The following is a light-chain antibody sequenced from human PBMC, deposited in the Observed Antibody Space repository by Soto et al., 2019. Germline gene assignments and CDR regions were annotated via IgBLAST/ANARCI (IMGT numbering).Light chain of an antibody. CDR2: GAS. J-gene: IGKJ1*01. CDR3: QQYNNWPRT. Sequence: EIVMTQSPATLSVSPGERATLSCRASQSVSSNLAWYQQKPGQAPRLLIYGASTRATDIASRFSGSGSGTELTLTISSLQSEDFAVYYCQQYNNWPRTFGQGTKVEIK. V-gene: IGKV3-15*01. CDR1: QSVSSN.